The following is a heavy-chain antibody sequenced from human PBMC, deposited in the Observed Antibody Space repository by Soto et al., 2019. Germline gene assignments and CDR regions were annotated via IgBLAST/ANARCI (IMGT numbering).Heavy chain of an antibody. V-gene: IGHV3-23*01. Sequence: QLLQSGGGLVQPGGSLTLSCAASGFTFGTTDMSWARQAPGEGLEWVSTIDGSGGITYYADSVKGRFTISRDNSRNKGYLQMNSLRGDDKALYYCVKNSGWVNTWGPGALVTFSA. CDR2: IDGSGGIT. J-gene: IGHJ5*02. D-gene: IGHD3-10*01. CDR1: GFTFGTTD. CDR3: VKNSGWVNT.